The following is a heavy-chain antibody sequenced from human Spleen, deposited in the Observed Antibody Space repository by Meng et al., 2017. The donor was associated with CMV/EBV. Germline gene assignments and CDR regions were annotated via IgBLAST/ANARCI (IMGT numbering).Heavy chain of an antibody. D-gene: IGHD3-10*01. V-gene: IGHV3-23*01. J-gene: IGHJ6*02. CDR2: ISGSGGDT. CDR1: GFTFSSYG. Sequence: GESLKISCAASGFTFSSYGMSWVRQAPGKGLEWVSAISGSGGDTYYADSVKGRFTISRDNSKNTLYLQMNNLRLEDTAVYYCARDPALLWFGESSYGMDVWGQGTTVTVSS. CDR3: ARDPALLWFGESSYGMDV.